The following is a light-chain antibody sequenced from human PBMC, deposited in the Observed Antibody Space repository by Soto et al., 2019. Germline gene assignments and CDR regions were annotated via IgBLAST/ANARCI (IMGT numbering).Light chain of an antibody. Sequence: EVVLTQSPATLSLSPGERATLSCRASQSVSSYLAWYQQKPGQAPRLLIYAASNRSTGIPARFSGSGSETDFSLTIRRLETGDVAGYNCQQRSKWPSTFGRGTRLEIK. CDR1: QSVSSY. J-gene: IGKJ5*01. CDR2: AAS. CDR3: QQRSKWPST. V-gene: IGKV3-11*01.